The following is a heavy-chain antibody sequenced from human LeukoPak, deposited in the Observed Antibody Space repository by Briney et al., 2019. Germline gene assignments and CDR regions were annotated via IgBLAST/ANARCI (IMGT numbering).Heavy chain of an antibody. CDR2: MNPNSGNT. J-gene: IGHJ4*02. CDR1: RYTFTSYD. Sequence: ASVKVSCKASRYTFTSYDIKWVRQATGQGLEWMGWMNPNSGNTGYAQKFQGRVTMTRNTSISTAYMELSSLRSEDTAVYYCARANRVRGVIQNDYWGQGTLVTVSS. D-gene: IGHD3-10*01. V-gene: IGHV1-8*01. CDR3: ARANRVRGVIQNDY.